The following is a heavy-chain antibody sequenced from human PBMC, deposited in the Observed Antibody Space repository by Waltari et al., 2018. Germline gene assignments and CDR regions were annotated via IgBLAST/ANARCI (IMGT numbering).Heavy chain of an antibody. J-gene: IGHJ4*02. D-gene: IGHD5-12*01. CDR2: IIPIFGTA. CDR3: ARDLKGSGYDDALGY. V-gene: IGHV1-69*14. CDR1: GGTFSSYA. Sequence: QVQLVQSGAEVKKPGSSVKVSCKASGGTFSSYAISWVRQAPGQGLEWMGGIIPIFGTANYAQKFQCRFTITADKSTSTAYMELSSLRSEDTAVYYCARDLKGSGYDDALGYWGQGTLVTVSS.